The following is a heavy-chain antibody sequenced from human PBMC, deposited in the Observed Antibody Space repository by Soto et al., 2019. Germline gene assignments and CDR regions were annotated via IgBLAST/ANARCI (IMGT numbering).Heavy chain of an antibody. Sequence: EVPLVESGGGLVQPGGSLKLSCAASGFTFSGSAMHWVRHASGKWLEWVGRIRDKANRYAPEYTASVKGRFTISRDDSKNTAYLQMNSLKTEDTAVYYCHRLYCGGDCDFDSWGQGTLVTVSS. CDR1: GFTFSGSA. J-gene: IGHJ4*02. D-gene: IGHD2-21*02. CDR3: HRLYCGGDCDFDS. V-gene: IGHV3-73*02. CDR2: IRDKANRYAP.